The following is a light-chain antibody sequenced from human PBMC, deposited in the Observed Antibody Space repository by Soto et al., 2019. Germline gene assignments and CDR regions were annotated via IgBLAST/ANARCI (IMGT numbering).Light chain of an antibody. CDR1: SSDIGAYNF. V-gene: IGLV2-14*03. CDR2: DVN. J-gene: IGLJ2*01. CDR3: TSWTTSTTMI. Sequence: QSALTQPASVSGSPGQSITISYTGTSSDIGAYNFVSWYQQHPGKAPKLMLYDVNIRPSGVSNRFSGSKSGNTASLTISGLQAEDEADYYCTSWTTSTTMIFGGGTKVTVL.